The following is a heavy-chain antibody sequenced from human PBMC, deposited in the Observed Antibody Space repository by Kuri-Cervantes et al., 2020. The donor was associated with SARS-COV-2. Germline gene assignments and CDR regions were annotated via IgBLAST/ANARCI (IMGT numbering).Heavy chain of an antibody. V-gene: IGHV3-33*08. CDR3: ATGAANSYMDV. J-gene: IGHJ6*03. Sequence: GGSLRLSCGASGFSLTNYAIHWVRQAPGEGLEWVSVIWYDGKNEYYAGSVKGRFNISRDTSKNTVSLHMNSLRAEDTAMYYCATGAANSYMDVWGRGTTVTVSS. D-gene: IGHD3-10*01. CDR2: IWYDGKNE. CDR1: GFSLTNYA.